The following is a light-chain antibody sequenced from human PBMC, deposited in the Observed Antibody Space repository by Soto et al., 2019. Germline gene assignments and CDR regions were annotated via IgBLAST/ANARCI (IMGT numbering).Light chain of an antibody. CDR1: QSVSSK. Sequence: EIVMTQSPVTLSVSPGERATLSCRASQSVSSKLAWYQQKPGQAPRLLIYGASTRATSIPARFSGSGSETEFTLSISSLQSEDFAVYYCQQYNNWPQTFGQGTKLEIK. J-gene: IGKJ2*01. CDR3: QQYNNWPQT. CDR2: GAS. V-gene: IGKV3-15*01.